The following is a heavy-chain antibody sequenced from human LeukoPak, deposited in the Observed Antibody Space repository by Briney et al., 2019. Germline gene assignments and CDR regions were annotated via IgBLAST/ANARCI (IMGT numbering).Heavy chain of an antibody. D-gene: IGHD3-22*01. Sequence: GGSLRLSCAASGFTLSSYAMHWVRQAPGKGLEWVAVISYDGSNKYYADSVKGRFTISRDNSKNTPYLQMNSLRAEDTAVYYCARDLIVVVITNWFDPWGQGTLVTVSS. V-gene: IGHV3-30-3*01. CDR2: ISYDGSNK. J-gene: IGHJ5*02. CDR1: GFTLSSYA. CDR3: ARDLIVVVITNWFDP.